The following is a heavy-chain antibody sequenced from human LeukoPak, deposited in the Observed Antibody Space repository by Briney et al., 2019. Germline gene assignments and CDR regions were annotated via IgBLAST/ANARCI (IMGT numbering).Heavy chain of an antibody. CDR3: ARDNYSNYYYYYYYMDV. Sequence: ASVKVSCKASGYTLTGYYMHWVRQAPGQGLEWMGWINPNSGGTNYAQKFQGRVTMTRDTSISTAYMELSRLRSDDTAVYYCARDNYSNYYYYYYYMDVWGKGTAVTVSS. V-gene: IGHV1-2*02. CDR1: GYTLTGYY. J-gene: IGHJ6*03. D-gene: IGHD4-11*01. CDR2: INPNSGGT.